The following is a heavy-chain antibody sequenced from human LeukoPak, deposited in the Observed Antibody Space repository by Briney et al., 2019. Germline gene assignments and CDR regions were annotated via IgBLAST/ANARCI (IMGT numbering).Heavy chain of an antibody. D-gene: IGHD5-18*01. Sequence: GGSLRLSCAASGFIFSGHVMHWVRQAPGKGLEWVSLISYDGSNKDYADSVKGRFTISRDNSKNTLYLQMNSLRAEDTAVYYCANTAMVPFDYWGQGTLVTVSS. V-gene: IGHV3-30-3*01. J-gene: IGHJ4*02. CDR2: ISYDGSNK. CDR3: ANTAMVPFDY. CDR1: GFIFSGHV.